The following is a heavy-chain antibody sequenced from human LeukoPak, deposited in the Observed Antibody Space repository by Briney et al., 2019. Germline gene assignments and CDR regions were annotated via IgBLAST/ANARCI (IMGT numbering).Heavy chain of an antibody. CDR2: IYTSGST. J-gene: IGHJ6*03. V-gene: IGHV4-61*02. CDR3: AREVVYYYYMDV. Sequence: SETLSLTCTVSGGSISSGSYYWSWIRQPAGKGLEWIGRIYTSGSTNHNPSLKSRVTISVDTSKNQFSLKLSSVTAADTAVYYCAREVVYYYYMDVWGKGTTVTISS. CDR1: GGSISSGSYY.